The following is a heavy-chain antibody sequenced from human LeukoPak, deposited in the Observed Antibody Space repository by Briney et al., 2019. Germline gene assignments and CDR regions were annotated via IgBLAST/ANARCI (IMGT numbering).Heavy chain of an antibody. CDR2: INHSGST. J-gene: IGHJ6*02. CDR1: GGSFSGYY. CDR3: AREAGLGSGSPLYYYGMDV. Sequence: SETLSLTCAVYGGSFSGYYWSWIRQPPGKGLEWIGEINHSGSTNYNPSLKSRVTMSVDTSKNQFSLKLSSVTAADTAVYYCAREAGLGSGSPLYYYGMDVWGQGTTVTVSS. V-gene: IGHV4-34*01. D-gene: IGHD3-10*01.